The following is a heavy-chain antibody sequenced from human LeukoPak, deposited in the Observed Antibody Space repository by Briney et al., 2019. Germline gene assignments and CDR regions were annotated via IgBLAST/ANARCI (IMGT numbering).Heavy chain of an antibody. CDR3: AQPQWELRGLTDH. CDR1: GFTFSTYS. CDR2: ISSSGAYI. V-gene: IGHV3-21*01. Sequence: GGSLRLSCAASGFTFSTYSMNWVRQAPGKGLECVSSISSSGAYIYYADSVKGRFTISRDNAKKSLYLQMNSLRAEDTAIYYCAQPQWELRGLTDHWGQGTPVTVSS. D-gene: IGHD1-26*01. J-gene: IGHJ4*02.